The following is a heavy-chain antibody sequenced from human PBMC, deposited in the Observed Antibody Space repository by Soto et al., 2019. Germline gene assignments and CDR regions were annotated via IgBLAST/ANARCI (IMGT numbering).Heavy chain of an antibody. Sequence: EVQLVESGGGLVQPGGSLRLSCAGSGFTLSDHYIDWVRQAPGKGLEWVGRSRDKAQGYSTAYAASVKGRFTTSRDESKNSVYLQTNSLKTEDTAVYYCARDFGPTSGYHFYSMDVWGQGTTVTVSS. D-gene: IGHD3-22*01. CDR2: SRDKAQGYST. CDR1: GFTLSDHY. CDR3: ARDFGPTSGYHFYSMDV. V-gene: IGHV3-72*01. J-gene: IGHJ6*02.